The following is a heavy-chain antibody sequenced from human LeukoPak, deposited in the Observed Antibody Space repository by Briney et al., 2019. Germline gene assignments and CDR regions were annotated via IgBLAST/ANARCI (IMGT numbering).Heavy chain of an antibody. CDR2: IKSKTDGGTT. CDR1: GFTFSNAW. CDR3: TTDRDSSSWYDPFFDY. D-gene: IGHD6-13*01. Sequence: PGGSLRLSCAASGFTFSNAWMSWVRQAPGKGLEWVGRIKSKTDGGTTDYAAPVKGRFTISRDDSKNTLYLQMNSLKTEDTAVYYCTTDRDSSSWYDPFFDYWGQGTLVTVSS. V-gene: IGHV3-15*01. J-gene: IGHJ4*02.